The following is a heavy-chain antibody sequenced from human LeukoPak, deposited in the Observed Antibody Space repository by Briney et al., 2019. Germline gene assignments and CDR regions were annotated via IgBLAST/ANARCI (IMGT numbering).Heavy chain of an antibody. Sequence: SSETLSLTCTVSGGSISSTSYYWNWIRQPPGKVLERIGCSYYSGTTYYNPSLKSRVTISVDTSKNQFSLRVSSVTAAATAVYYCARADYGDSNWFDPWGQGTLVTVSS. D-gene: IGHD4-17*01. V-gene: IGHV4-39*01. CDR1: GGSISSTSYY. CDR3: ARADYGDSNWFDP. CDR2: SYYSGTT. J-gene: IGHJ5*02.